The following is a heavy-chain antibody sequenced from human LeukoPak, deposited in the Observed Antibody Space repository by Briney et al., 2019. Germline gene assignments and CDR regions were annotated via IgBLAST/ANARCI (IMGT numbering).Heavy chain of an antibody. CDR2: IKQDGSEK. CDR3: VRDDTSGGYYELGY. J-gene: IGHJ4*02. Sequence: PGGSLRLSCAASGFTFSSYWMSWVRQAPGKGLEWVANIKQDGSEKYYVDSVKGRFTISRDNAKNSLYLQMNSLRADDTAVYYCVRDDTSGGYYELGYWGQGTLVTVSS. D-gene: IGHD6-19*01. V-gene: IGHV3-7*03. CDR1: GFTFSSYW.